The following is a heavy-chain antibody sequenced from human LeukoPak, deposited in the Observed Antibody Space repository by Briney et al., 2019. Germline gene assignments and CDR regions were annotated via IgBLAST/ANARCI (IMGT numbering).Heavy chain of an antibody. CDR3: ARVNRDYSNYLINSWYFDL. D-gene: IGHD4-11*01. CDR1: GGTFSSYA. V-gene: IGHV1-69*06. CDR2: IIPIFGTA. J-gene: IGHJ2*01. Sequence: SVKVSCKASGGTFSSYAISWVRQAPGQGLEWMGGIIPIFGTANYAQKFQGRVTITADKSTSTAYMELSSLRSEDTAVYYCARVNRDYSNYLINSWYFDLWGRGTLVTVSS.